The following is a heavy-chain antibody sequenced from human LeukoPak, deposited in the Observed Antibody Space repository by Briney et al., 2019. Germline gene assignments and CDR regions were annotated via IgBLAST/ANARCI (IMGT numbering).Heavy chain of an antibody. D-gene: IGHD3-16*01. CDR2: ISAYNGNT. CDR3: ARDRKRGRMRYYYYYMDV. J-gene: IGHJ6*03. Sequence: ASVKVSCKASGYTFTSYGISWVRQAPGQGLEWMGWISAYNGNTNYAQKLQGRVTMTTDTSTSTAYMELRSLRSDDTAVYYCARDRKRGRMRYYYYYMDVWGKGTTVTVSS. V-gene: IGHV1-18*01. CDR1: GYTFTSYG.